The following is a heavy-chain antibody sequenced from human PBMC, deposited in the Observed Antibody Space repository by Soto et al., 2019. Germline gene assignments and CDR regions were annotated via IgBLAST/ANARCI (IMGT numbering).Heavy chain of an antibody. D-gene: IGHD3-10*01. CDR1: GNTFTSYD. CDR3: ARGRASGSYYLLDY. Sequence: GASVKVSCKASGNTFTSYDINWVRQATGHGLEWMGWINPNSGNIGYAQKFQGRVTMTRDTARRTAYMEVSRLRSDDTAVYYCARGRASGSYYLLDYWGQGTLVTVSS. CDR2: INPNSGNI. J-gene: IGHJ4*02. V-gene: IGHV1-8*01.